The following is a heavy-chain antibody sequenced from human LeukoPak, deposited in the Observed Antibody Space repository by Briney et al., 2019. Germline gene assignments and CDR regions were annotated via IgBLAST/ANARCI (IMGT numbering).Heavy chain of an antibody. CDR3: ARAGEGNYYRYGMDV. D-gene: IGHD3-10*01. CDR1: GFTFSSYD. J-gene: IGHJ6*02. Sequence: GGSLRLSCAASGFTFSSYDMHWVRQATGKGLEWVSAIGTAGDTYYPGSVKGRFTISRENAKNSLYLQMNSLRAGDTAVYYCARAGEGNYYRYGMDVWGQGTTVTVSS. V-gene: IGHV3-13*01. CDR2: IGTAGDT.